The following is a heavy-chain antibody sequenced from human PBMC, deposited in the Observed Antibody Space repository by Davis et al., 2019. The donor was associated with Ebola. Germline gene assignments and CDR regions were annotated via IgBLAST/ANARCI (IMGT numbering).Heavy chain of an antibody. CDR1: GFTFSSYS. CDR2: ISTRSTYI. J-gene: IGHJ5*02. Sequence: GESLKISCAVSGFTFSSYSMNWVRQAPGTGLEWVSSISTRSTYIYYADSVKGRFTISRDDAKNSLYLQMNSLRVEDTAVYYCATLNWFDPWGQGTLVTVSS. CDR3: ATLNWFDP. V-gene: IGHV3-21*01.